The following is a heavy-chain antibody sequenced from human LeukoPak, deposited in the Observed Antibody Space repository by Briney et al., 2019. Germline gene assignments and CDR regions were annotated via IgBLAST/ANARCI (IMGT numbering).Heavy chain of an antibody. CDR3: ASNRYCSSTSCFYYYGMDV. CDR2: IYSGGST. Sequence: GGSVRLSCAGSGFTVSSNYMSWVRQAPGKGLEWVSVIYSGGSTYYADSVKGRFTISRDNSKNTLYLEMNSLRAEDTAVYYCASNRYCSSTSCFYYYGMDVWGKGTTVTVSS. CDR1: GFTVSSNY. J-gene: IGHJ6*04. D-gene: IGHD2-2*01. V-gene: IGHV3-53*01.